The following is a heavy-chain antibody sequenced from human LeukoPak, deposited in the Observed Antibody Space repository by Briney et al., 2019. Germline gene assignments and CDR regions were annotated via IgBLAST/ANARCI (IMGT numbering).Heavy chain of an antibody. CDR1: GGSISSYY. J-gene: IGHJ5*02. V-gene: IGHV4-59*13. CDR2: IYYSGST. D-gene: IGHD1-1*01. Sequence: SETLSLTCTVSGGSISSYYWSWIRQPPAKGLEWIGYIYYSGSTNYNPSLKSRVTISVDTSKNQFSLKLNSVTAADTAVYYCARDPRGGTSRDNWFDPWGQGTLVTVSS. CDR3: ARDPRGGTSRDNWFDP.